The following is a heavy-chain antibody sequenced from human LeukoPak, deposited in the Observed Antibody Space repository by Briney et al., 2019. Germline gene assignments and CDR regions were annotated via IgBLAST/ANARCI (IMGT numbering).Heavy chain of an antibody. V-gene: IGHV1-2*02. CDR2: INPNSGGT. Sequence: ASVKVSCKASGYTFTGYYMHWVRQAPGQGLEWMGWINPNSGGTNYAQKFQGRVTMTRDTSISTAYMELSRLRSDDTAVYYCARDVEWLDAFDIWGQGTMVTVSS. J-gene: IGHJ3*02. D-gene: IGHD3-3*01. CDR3: ARDVEWLDAFDI. CDR1: GYTFTGYY.